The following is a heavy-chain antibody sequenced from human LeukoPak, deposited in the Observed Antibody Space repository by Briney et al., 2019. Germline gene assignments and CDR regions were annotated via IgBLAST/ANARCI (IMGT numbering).Heavy chain of an antibody. CDR1: GFTFDDYA. CDR2: ISWNSGSI. CDR3: AKDISGGATSVDY. J-gene: IGHJ4*02. V-gene: IGHV3-9*01. Sequence: SLRLSCAAPGFTFDDYAMHWVRQAPGKDLEWVSGISWNSGSIGYADAVKGRFTITRDHAQNSLYLQMNSLRAEDTVLYYWAKDISGGATSVDYWGQGTRVTVSS. D-gene: IGHD5-24*01.